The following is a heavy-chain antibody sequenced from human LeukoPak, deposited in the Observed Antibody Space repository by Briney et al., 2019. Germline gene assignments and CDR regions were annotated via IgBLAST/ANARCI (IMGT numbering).Heavy chain of an antibody. J-gene: IGHJ4*02. V-gene: IGHV1-18*04. CDR1: RYTFTSYG. CDR2: ISAYNGNT. Sequence: ASVKVSCKASRYTFTSYGISWVRQAPGQGLECMGWISAYNGNTNYAQKLQGRVTMTTDTSTSTAYMELRSLRSDDTAAYYCARDYDILTGSISFDYWGQGTLVTVSS. D-gene: IGHD3-9*01. CDR3: ARDYDILTGSISFDY.